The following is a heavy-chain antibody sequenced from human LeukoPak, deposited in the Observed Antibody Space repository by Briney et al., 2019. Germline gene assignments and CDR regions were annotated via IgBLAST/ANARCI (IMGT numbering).Heavy chain of an antibody. V-gene: IGHV4-59*01. CDR2: FHNSRTT. CDR3: ARGHLGLYP. J-gene: IGHJ5*02. D-gene: IGHD3-10*01. CDR1: GGSISGYS. Sequence: SETLSLTCTVSGGSISGYSWTLIRQPPGQGLEWIGYFHNSRTTSYNPSLTGRVIISVDSAMDAISLKMSSVAAAATVVYYSARGHLGLYPWVQGTLVTVSS.